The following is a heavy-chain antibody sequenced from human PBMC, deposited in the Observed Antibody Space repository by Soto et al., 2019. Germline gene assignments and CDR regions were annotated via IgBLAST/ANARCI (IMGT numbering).Heavy chain of an antibody. J-gene: IGHJ4*02. D-gene: IGHD2-15*01. CDR2: ISATGGGT. Sequence: GGSLRLSCAASGFKFSSYAMSWVRQAPGKGLEWVSLISATGGGTYYADSVKGRFTISRDNSDNTLYLQVHSLRAEDTAVYYRAKDRREAGNSAFYLDFWGQGAQLSVSS. CDR3: AKDRREAGNSAFYLDF. CDR1: GFKFSSYA. V-gene: IGHV3-23*01.